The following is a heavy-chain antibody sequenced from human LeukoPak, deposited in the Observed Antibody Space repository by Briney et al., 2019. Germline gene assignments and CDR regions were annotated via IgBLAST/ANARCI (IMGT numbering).Heavy chain of an antibody. Sequence: GGSLGLSCVASGFSFRNYAIHWVRQAPGKGLEYVSVINTDGRITYYADSVKGRFTISRDNSKNTVYLQMGSLRGEDMAVYYCTRDGGSFCDFDYWGQGTLVTVSS. D-gene: IGHD1-26*01. J-gene: IGHJ4*02. CDR2: INTDGRIT. CDR3: TRDGGSFCDFDY. CDR1: GFSFRNYA. V-gene: IGHV3-64*02.